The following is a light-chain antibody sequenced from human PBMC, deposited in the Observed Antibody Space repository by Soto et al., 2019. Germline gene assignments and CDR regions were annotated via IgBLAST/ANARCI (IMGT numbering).Light chain of an antibody. CDR1: QSVLLGDGTTR. V-gene: IGKV2D-29*02. Sequence: DIVMTQSPLSLSVTPGQPGSISCKSSQSVLLGDGTTRLYWYLQKPGQSPQLLIFQVSNRLSGVPERFSGSGSWTDFTLTISRVEAEDGVVYYCLQSIELPRSFGQGTKVEI. J-gene: IGKJ1*01. CDR3: LQSIELPRS. CDR2: QVS.